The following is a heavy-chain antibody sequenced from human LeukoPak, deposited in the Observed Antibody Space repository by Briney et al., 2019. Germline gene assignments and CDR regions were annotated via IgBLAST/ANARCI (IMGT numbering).Heavy chain of an antibody. V-gene: IGHV3-21*01. CDR1: GFTFSSHG. CDR2: ISSSSSYI. Sequence: PGGSLRLSCAASGFTFSSHGMPWVRQAPGKGLEWVSSISSSSSYIYYADSVKGRFTISRDNAKNSLYLQMNSLRAEDMAVYYCASFWSGYYLSIKARARTETVDYWGQGTLVTVSS. D-gene: IGHD3-3*01. J-gene: IGHJ4*02. CDR3: ASFWSGYYLSIKARARTETVDY.